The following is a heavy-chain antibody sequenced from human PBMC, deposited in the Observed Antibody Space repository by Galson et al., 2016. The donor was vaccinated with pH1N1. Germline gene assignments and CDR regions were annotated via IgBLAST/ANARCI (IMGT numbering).Heavy chain of an antibody. D-gene: IGHD3-10*01. CDR2: IFRDGTNV. CDR3: ARGRATMRSMVRAIDI. J-gene: IGHJ3*02. Sequence: SLRLSCAASGFPFSTYWMHWVRQAPGKGLVWISRIFRDGTNVAYADSVKDRFTISRDNAKNTLYLQMNSLRVEDTAVYYCARGRATMRSMVRAIDIWGQGTMVTVSS. V-gene: IGHV3-74*01. CDR1: GFPFSTYW.